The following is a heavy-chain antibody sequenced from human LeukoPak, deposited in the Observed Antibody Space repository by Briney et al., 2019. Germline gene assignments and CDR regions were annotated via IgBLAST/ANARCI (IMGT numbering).Heavy chain of an antibody. CDR1: GFSLSGSD. J-gene: IGHJ4*02. D-gene: IGHD2-21*01. CDR2: IRNKAINYAT. V-gene: IGHV3-73*01. CDR3: TRLGDNS. Sequence: GGSLRLPCAASGFSLSGSDIHWVRQPSGKGLEWVGRIRNKAINYATAYAASVKDRFTISRDDSKNTAYLQMNSLKTEDTAVYYCTRLGDNSWGQGTLVTVSS.